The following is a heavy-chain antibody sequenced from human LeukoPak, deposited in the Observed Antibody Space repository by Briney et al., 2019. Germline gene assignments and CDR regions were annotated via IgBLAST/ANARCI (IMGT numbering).Heavy chain of an antibody. D-gene: IGHD3-22*01. CDR2: ISGSGGTT. CDR1: GITLSNYG. J-gene: IGHJ4*02. Sequence: GGSLRLSCAVSGITLSNYGMSWVRQAPGKGLEWVAGISGSGGTTKYADSVKGRFTISRDSPKNTLYLQMNSLRAEDTAVYFCAKRGVVIRVILVGFHKEAYYFDSWAREPWSPSPQ. V-gene: IGHV3-23*01. CDR3: AKRGVVIRVILVGFHKEAYYFDS.